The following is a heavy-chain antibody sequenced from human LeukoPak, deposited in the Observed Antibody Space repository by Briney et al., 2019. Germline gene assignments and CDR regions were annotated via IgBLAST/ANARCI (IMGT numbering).Heavy chain of an antibody. Sequence: SETLSLSCTVSGISLSIYYWSWVRQPPGKGLEWIGYVHHTGSADYNPSLKSRVTISLDMSKSQFSLKLTSATAADTAVYYCARDSWDYIAMDVWGPGTTVTVSS. CDR3: ARDSWDYIAMDV. V-gene: IGHV4-59*01. D-gene: IGHD4/OR15-4a*01. J-gene: IGHJ6*02. CDR2: VHHTGSA. CDR1: GISLSIYY.